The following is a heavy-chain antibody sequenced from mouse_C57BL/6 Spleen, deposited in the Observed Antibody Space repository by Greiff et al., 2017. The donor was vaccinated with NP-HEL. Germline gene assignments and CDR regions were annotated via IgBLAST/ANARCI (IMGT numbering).Heavy chain of an antibody. J-gene: IGHJ2*01. CDR1: GYTFTSYW. D-gene: IGHD1-1*01. Sequence: QVQLQQPGAELVRPGSSVKLSCKASGYTFTSYWMHWVKQRPIQGLEWIGNIDPSDSETHYNQKFKDKATLTVDKSSSTAYMQLSSLTSEDSAVDYCARGAVVATDDWGKGTTLTVSS. CDR3: ARGAVVATDD. V-gene: IGHV1-52*01. CDR2: IDPSDSET.